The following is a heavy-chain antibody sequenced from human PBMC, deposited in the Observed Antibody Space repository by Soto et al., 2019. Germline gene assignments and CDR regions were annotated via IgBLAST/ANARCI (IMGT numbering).Heavy chain of an antibody. Sequence: SVKVSCKASGGTFSSYAISWVRQAPGQGLEWMGGIIPIFGTANYAQKFQGRVTITADESTSTAYMELSSLRSEDTAVYYCASSYYYGSGSYYTQTGFDPWGQGTLVTVSS. CDR3: ASSYYYGSGSYYTQTGFDP. D-gene: IGHD3-10*01. CDR1: GGTFSSYA. J-gene: IGHJ5*02. CDR2: IIPIFGTA. V-gene: IGHV1-69*13.